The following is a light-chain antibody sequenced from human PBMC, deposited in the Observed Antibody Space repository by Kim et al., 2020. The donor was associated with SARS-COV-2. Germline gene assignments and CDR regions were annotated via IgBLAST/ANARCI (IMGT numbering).Light chain of an antibody. J-gene: IGLJ3*02. V-gene: IGLV3-21*04. CDR3: QVWDSNTDHVV. CDR2: SDR. CDR1: RIGTKL. Sequence: APGQTAESTWGGNRIGTKLVHWYQQGPGQAPVVVIYSDRERPSGIPERFSGSNSGSTATLTLTGVEAGDEADYYCQVWDSNTDHVVFGGGTQLTVL.